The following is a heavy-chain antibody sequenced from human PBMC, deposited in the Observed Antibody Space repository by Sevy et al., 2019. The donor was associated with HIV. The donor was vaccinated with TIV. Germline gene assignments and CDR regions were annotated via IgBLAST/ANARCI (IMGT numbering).Heavy chain of an antibody. CDR1: GFTFDDYV. CDR2: ISWNSGSM. J-gene: IGHJ4*02. D-gene: IGHD2-21*02. V-gene: IGHV3-9*01. Sequence: GGSLRLSCAASGFTFDDYVMHWVRQAPGKGLEWVSGISWNSGSMGYDDSVKGRFTITSDNAKSALYLQINSLRAEDTAFYYGTRESRGMSATAQKGIDYWGQGTMVTVSS. CDR3: TRESRGMSATAQKGIDY.